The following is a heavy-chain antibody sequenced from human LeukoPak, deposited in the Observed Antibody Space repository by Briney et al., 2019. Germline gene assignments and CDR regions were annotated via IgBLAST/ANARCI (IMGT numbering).Heavy chain of an antibody. Sequence: GASVKVSCKASGYTFTGYYMHWVRQAPGQGLEWMGWINPSSGGTNYAQKFQGRVTMTRDTSISTAYMELSRLRSDDTAVYYCARDLGSYSSSWYSDWFDPWGQGTLVTVSS. CDR3: ARDLGSYSSSWYSDWFDP. J-gene: IGHJ5*02. V-gene: IGHV1-2*02. CDR1: GYTFTGYY. D-gene: IGHD6-13*01. CDR2: INPSSGGT.